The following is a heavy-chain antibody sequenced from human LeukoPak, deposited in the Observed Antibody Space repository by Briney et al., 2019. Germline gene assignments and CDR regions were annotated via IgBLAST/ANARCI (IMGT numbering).Heavy chain of an antibody. J-gene: IGHJ4*02. D-gene: IGHD4-17*01. V-gene: IGHV3-30*04. Sequence: GRSLRLSCAASGFTFSSYAMHWVRQAPGKGLEWVAVISYDGSNKYYADSVKGRFTISRDNSKNTLYLQMNSLRAEDTAVYYCARELAGDYPYYFDYWGQGTLVTVSS. CDR2: ISYDGSNK. CDR3: ARELAGDYPYYFDY. CDR1: GFTFSSYA.